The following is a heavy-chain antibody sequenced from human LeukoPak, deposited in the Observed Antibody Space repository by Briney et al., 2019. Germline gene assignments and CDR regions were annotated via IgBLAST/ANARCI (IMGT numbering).Heavy chain of an antibody. CDR3: AGAGSHRNSGYDY. Sequence: HAGGSLRLSCAASGFTFSTYYMNWVRQAPGKGLEWVSYISTSSTTTYNADSVKGRFTISRDNAKNSLYLQMNSLRAEDTAVYYCAGAGSHRNSGYDYWGQGTLVTVSS. J-gene: IGHJ4*02. V-gene: IGHV3-48*04. CDR1: GFTFSTYY. D-gene: IGHD5-12*01. CDR2: ISTSSTTT.